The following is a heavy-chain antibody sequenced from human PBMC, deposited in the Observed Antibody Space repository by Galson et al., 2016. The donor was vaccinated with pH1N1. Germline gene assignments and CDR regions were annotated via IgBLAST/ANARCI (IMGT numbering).Heavy chain of an antibody. CDR2: VYPPDSDT. CDR1: GYTFTTYW. J-gene: IGHJ4*02. V-gene: IGHV5-51*03. Sequence: QSGAEVKKAGESLKISCKGSGYTFTTYWIAWVRQMTGKGLEWMGIVYPPDSDTRYCPSFEGQVTISADKSISTAYLQWSSLKASDTAVYYWARLIGGGYNIREFDYWGQGTQVTVSS. D-gene: IGHD5-24*01. CDR3: ARLIGGGYNIREFDY.